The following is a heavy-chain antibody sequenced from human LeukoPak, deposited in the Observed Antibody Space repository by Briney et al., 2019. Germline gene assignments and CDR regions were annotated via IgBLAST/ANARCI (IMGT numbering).Heavy chain of an antibody. CDR1: GGSFSGYY. V-gene: IGHV4-34*01. D-gene: IGHD3-10*01. CDR2: INHSGST. CDR3: ARGRGPYYYGSGSYRYFDY. Sequence: SETLSLTCAVYGGSFSGYYWSWIRQPPGKGLKWIGEINHSGSTNYNPSLKSRVTISVDTSKNQFSLKLSSVTAADTAVYYCARGRGPYYYGSGSYRYFDYWGQGTLVTVSS. J-gene: IGHJ4*02.